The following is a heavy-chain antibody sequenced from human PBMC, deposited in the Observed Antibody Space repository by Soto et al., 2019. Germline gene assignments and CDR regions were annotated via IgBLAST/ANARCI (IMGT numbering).Heavy chain of an antibody. D-gene: IGHD2-15*01. CDR2: ISPGSRYP. CDR1: GFTLGDSY. CDR3: VRGGGGGLFDP. Sequence: PGGLLRLSCTVSGFTLGDSYMSWIRQAPGKGLEWLSYISPGSRYPAYADSVKGRFTISRDNAKRSLYLQMMSLTAEDTAIYYCVRGGGGGLFDPWGQGTMVTVSS. J-gene: IGHJ5*02. V-gene: IGHV3-11*06.